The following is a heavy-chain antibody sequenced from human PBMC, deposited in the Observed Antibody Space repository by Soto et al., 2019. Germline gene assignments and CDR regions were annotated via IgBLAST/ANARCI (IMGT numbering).Heavy chain of an antibody. CDR3: AHKGSGSRAIDY. CDR1: GFSLSTSGVG. J-gene: IGHJ4*02. CDR2: IYWDDSK. D-gene: IGHD3-10*01. V-gene: IGHV2-5*02. Sequence: QITLKESGLTLVKPTQTLTLTCTFSGFSLSTSGVGVGWIRQPPGKALEWLAVIYWDDSKTYSPSLKSRLTITKDTSRDQVVLTMTNMDPVDTATYYCAHKGSGSRAIDYWGQGALVTVSS.